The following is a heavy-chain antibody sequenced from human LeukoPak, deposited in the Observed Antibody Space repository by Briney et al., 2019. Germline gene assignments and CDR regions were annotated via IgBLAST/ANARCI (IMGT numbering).Heavy chain of an antibody. CDR1: GGSISSSSYY. Sequence: PSETLSLTCTVSGGSISSSSYYWGWIRQPPGKGLEWIGSIYYSGSTYCNPSLKSRVTISVDTSKNQFSLKLSSVTAADTAVYYCARHSFSGGNWFDPWGQGTLVTVSS. V-gene: IGHV4-39*01. CDR3: ARHSFSGGNWFDP. D-gene: IGHD3-16*01. CDR2: IYYSGST. J-gene: IGHJ5*02.